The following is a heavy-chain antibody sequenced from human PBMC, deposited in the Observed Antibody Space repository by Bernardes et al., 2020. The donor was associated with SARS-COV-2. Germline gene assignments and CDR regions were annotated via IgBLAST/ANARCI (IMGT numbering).Heavy chain of an antibody. D-gene: IGHD1-7*01. CDR3: ARREWNSLTDDYYFDF. J-gene: IGHJ4*02. CDR1: GDSIISNY. Sequence: SETLSLTCTVSGDSIISNYWSWIRQPPGKGLEWIGYIYHNGNSNYNPSLRGRVTMSVDMAKNQFSLKLSSVTATDTAVYYCARREWNSLTDDYYFDFWGQGTLVTVSS. V-gene: IGHV4-59*08. CDR2: IYHNGNS.